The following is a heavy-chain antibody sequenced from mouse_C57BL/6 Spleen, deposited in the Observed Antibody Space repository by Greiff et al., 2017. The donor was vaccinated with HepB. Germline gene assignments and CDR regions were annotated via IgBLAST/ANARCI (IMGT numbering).Heavy chain of an antibody. V-gene: IGHV1-64*01. CDR2: IYPNSGST. Sequence: QVQLQQPGAELVKPGASVKLSCKASGYTFTSYWMHWVKQRPGQGLEWIGMIYPNSGSTNYNEKFKSKATLTVDKSSSTAYMQLSSLTSEDSAVYYCAPIYYGNYVWYFDVWGTGTTVTVSS. J-gene: IGHJ1*03. CDR1: GYTFTSYW. CDR3: APIYYGNYVWYFDV. D-gene: IGHD2-1*01.